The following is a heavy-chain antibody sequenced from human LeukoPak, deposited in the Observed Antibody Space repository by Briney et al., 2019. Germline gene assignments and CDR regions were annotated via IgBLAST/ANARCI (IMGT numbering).Heavy chain of an antibody. CDR3: ARPTDGYCSSTSCYNQYFDN. D-gene: IGHD2-2*02. J-gene: IGHJ4*02. V-gene: IGHV5-51*01. CDR1: GYSFTNYW. CDR2: ISPGDSDV. Sequence: GESLKISCKTSGYSFTNYWIGWVRQMPGKGLEWMGIISPGDSDVRYSPSFQGQVTISVDKSITTAYLQWSSVKASDSAMYYCARPTDGYCSSTSCYNQYFDNWGQGTLVTVSS.